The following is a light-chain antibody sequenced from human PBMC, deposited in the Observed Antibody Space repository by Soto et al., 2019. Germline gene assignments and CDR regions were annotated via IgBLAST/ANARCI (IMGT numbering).Light chain of an antibody. Sequence: EMVLTQSTGTLSLSPGERATLSCRASQRVSSSYLAWYQQKPGQAPRLLIYGASSRATGIPDRFSGSGSGTDFTLTISRLEPEDFAVYYCQQYGSSPRTFGQGTKVDIK. CDR2: GAS. CDR1: QRVSSSY. V-gene: IGKV3-20*01. J-gene: IGKJ1*01. CDR3: QQYGSSPRT.